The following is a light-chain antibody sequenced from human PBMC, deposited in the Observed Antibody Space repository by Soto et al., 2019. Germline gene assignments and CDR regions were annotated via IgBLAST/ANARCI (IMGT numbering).Light chain of an antibody. CDR1: QGISSY. CDR3: QQYGGSPRT. J-gene: IGKJ1*01. V-gene: IGKV1-17*03. CDR2: AAS. Sequence: DIQMTQSPSAMSASVGDRVTITCRASQGISSYLAWYQQKPGKAPKLLIYAASTLQSGVPSRFSGSGSGTDFTLTISRLEPEDFAVYYCQQYGGSPRTFGQGTKVDIK.